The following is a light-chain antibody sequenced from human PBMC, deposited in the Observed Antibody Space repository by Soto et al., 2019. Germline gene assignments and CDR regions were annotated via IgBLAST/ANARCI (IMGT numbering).Light chain of an antibody. Sequence: EIQLTESPSSLFASVGGRVNSTWQASQYINIYLNFYQQKPGKATNLLIYDEYNLEIGVKSRFSGSGSGTHFTLTIRSMQTEDIGTYYCKQSDILQITLGSGTRLEIK. V-gene: IGKV1-33*01. CDR1: QYINIY. CDR3: KQSDILQIT. J-gene: IGKJ5*01. CDR2: DEY.